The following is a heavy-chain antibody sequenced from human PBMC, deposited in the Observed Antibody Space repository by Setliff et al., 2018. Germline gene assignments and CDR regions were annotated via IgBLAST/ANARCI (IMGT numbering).Heavy chain of an antibody. V-gene: IGHV3-7*01. Sequence: GGSLRLSCAAPGITFSGYWMSWVRQAPGKGLEWVANIKPDGSEENFADSVKGRFIISXXXAKXXXXXXXXXXXXXXXXVYYCATWMVRLSVETGTRNDAFDFWGQGTKVTVSS. CDR2: IKPDGSEE. J-gene: IGHJ3*01. CDR1: GITFSGYW. D-gene: IGHD1-1*01. CDR3: ATWMVRLSVETGTRNDAFDF.